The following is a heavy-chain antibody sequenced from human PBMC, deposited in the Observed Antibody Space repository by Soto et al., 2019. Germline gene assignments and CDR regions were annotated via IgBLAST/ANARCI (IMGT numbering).Heavy chain of an antibody. V-gene: IGHV4-30-4*02. CDR1: GGSISSGADY. D-gene: IGHD4-17*01. J-gene: IGHJ4*02. CDR2: LYHSGST. Sequence: SETLSLTCTVSGGSISSGADYWSWIRRHPGKGLEWIGYLYHSGSTYYNPSLKSRVIISIDTSKNQFSLKLSSVTAADTAVYYCARVLPTVTTPGFDYWGQGTLVTVSS. CDR3: ARVLPTVTTPGFDY.